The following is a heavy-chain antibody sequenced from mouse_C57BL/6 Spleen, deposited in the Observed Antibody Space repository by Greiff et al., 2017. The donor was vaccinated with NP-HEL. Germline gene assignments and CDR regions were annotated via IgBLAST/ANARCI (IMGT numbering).Heavy chain of an antibody. J-gene: IGHJ1*03. V-gene: IGHV1-53*01. CDR2: INPSNGGT. CDR3: AREGTTPRGFDV. CDR1: GYTFTSYW. D-gene: IGHD1-1*01. Sequence: ASGYTFTSYWMHWVKQRPGQGLEWIGNINPSNGGTNYNEKFKSKATLTVDKSSSTAYMQLSSLTSEDSAVYYCAREGTTPRGFDVWGTGTTVTVSS.